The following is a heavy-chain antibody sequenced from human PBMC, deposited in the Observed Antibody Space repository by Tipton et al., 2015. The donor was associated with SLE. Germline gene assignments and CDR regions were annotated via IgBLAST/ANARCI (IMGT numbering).Heavy chain of an antibody. J-gene: IGHJ2*01. CDR2: MYYGGSS. Sequence: TLSLTCTVSGGSISSSYYWNWIRQSPGKGLEWIAYMYYGGSSDYNPSLKSRVTISVDTSKNQFSLKLSSVTTADTAVYYCARDLGAGWGGHWYFDLWGRGTLLTVSS. V-gene: IGHV4-59*01. D-gene: IGHD3-16*01. CDR1: GGSISSSYY. CDR3: ARDLGAGWGGHWYFDL.